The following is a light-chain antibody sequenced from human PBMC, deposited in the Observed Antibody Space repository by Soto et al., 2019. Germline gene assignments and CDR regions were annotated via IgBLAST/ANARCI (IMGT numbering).Light chain of an antibody. Sequence: DIQITPSPSSVSASVGDRVTITCRASQDISSWLAWYQQKPGKAPKILIYDVSTLESGVPSRFSGSGSGTEFTPTISSLQPDDVATYYCQQYDSYPLTFGGGTKVDIK. J-gene: IGKJ4*01. CDR3: QQYDSYPLT. CDR2: DVS. CDR1: QDISSW. V-gene: IGKV1-5*01.